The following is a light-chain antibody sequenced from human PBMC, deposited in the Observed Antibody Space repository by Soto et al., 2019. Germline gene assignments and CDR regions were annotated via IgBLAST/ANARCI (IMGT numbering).Light chain of an antibody. Sequence: DIQMTPSPSSLSASVGHRVTITCRASQVITDYLAWSQQQPGKVPDLLVYAASTLQSGVPSRFSGIGSRRDLTLNISRLQPEDVATYYCQNYNGAPIGPGTKVDI. J-gene: IGKJ3*01. V-gene: IGKV1-27*01. CDR1: QVITDY. CDR2: AAS. CDR3: QNYNGAP.